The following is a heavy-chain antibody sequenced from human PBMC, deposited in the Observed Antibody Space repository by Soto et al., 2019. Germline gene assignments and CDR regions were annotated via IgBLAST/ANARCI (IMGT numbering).Heavy chain of an antibody. D-gene: IGHD2-2*01. V-gene: IGHV3-30*18. Sequence: QVQLVESGGGVVQPGRSLRLSCAASGFTFSSYGMHWVRQAPGKGLEWVAVISYDGSNKYYADSVKGRFTIYRDNSKNTRYLQMNSLRAEDTAVYYCAKVISSWYYYYMDVWGKGTTVTVSS. J-gene: IGHJ6*03. CDR1: GFTFSSYG. CDR2: ISYDGSNK. CDR3: AKVISSWYYYYMDV.